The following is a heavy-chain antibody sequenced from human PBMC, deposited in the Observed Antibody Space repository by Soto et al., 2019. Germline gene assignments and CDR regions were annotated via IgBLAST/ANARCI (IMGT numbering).Heavy chain of an antibody. V-gene: IGHV1-18*01. J-gene: IGHJ6*02. CDR3: ARDVSGYGMDV. CDR2: ISAYNGNT. CDR1: RCTLACYG. Sequence: ASVKVSCEDSRCTLACYGSRWVRQAPGQGLEWMGWISAYNGNTNYAQKLQGRVTMTTDTSTSTAYMELRSLRSDDTAVYYWARDVSGYGMDVWGQGTTVTVSS. D-gene: IGHD3-3*01.